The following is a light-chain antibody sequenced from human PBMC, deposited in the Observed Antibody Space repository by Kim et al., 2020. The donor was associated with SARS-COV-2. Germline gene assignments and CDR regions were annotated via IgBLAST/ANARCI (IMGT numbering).Light chain of an antibody. Sequence: QAGLTQPPSVSKDLRQTATLTCTGNSNDVGNQGAAWLQQHQGHPPKLLSYANNNRPSGISERFSASRSGNTASLTITGLQPEDEADYYCSTWDSSLSAWVFGGGTQLTVL. CDR1: SNDVGNQG. V-gene: IGLV10-54*01. J-gene: IGLJ3*02. CDR3: STWDSSLSAWV. CDR2: ANN.